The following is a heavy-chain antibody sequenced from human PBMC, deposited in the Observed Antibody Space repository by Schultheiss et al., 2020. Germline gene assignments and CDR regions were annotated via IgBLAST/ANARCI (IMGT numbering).Heavy chain of an antibody. V-gene: IGHV3-23*01. CDR1: GFTFSSYA. Sequence: GGSLRLSCAASGFTFSSYAMSWVRQAPGKGLEWVSAISGSGGSTYYADSVKGRFTISRDNSRDTLYLQMNSLRAEDTAVYYCAKRRRNDYGDYDDYFDYWGQGTLVTLSS. J-gene: IGHJ4*02. CDR2: ISGSGGST. D-gene: IGHD4-17*01. CDR3: AKRRRNDYGDYDDYFDY.